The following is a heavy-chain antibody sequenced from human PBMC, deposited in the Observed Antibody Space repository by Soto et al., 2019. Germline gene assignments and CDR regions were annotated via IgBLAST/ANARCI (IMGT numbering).Heavy chain of an antibody. CDR1: GYTFTSYG. CDR2: ISAYNGNT. D-gene: IGHD2-15*01. CDR3: ARVGDCRGGSCYFYYYYYMDV. V-gene: IGHV1-18*01. J-gene: IGHJ6*03. Sequence: ASGKGSCKASGYTFTSYGISWVRQAPGQGLEWMGWISAYNGNTNYAQKLQGRGTMTTDTSTSTAYMELRSLRSDDTAVYYCARVGDCRGGSCYFYYYYYMDVWGKGTTVTVSS.